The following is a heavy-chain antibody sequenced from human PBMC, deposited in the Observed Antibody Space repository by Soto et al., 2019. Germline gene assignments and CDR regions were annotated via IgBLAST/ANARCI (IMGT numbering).Heavy chain of an antibody. V-gene: IGHV3-23*01. CDR3: AKDKGNFVWYFDC. J-gene: IGHJ4*02. Sequence: EVQLLESGGGLVQPGGSLRLSCAASGFTFSNYAMSWVRQAPGKGLGWVSAISGSGGSKYYADSVKGRLTISRDNSKNTLNMQMNSLRDGDTAVYYCAKDKGNFVWYFDCWGQGTLVTVSS. CDR2: ISGSGGSK. D-gene: IGHD3-9*01. CDR1: GFTFSNYA.